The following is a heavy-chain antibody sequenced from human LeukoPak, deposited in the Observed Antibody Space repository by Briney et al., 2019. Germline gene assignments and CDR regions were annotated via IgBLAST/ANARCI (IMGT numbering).Heavy chain of an antibody. Sequence: ASVKVSCKASGYTSTSYGISWVRQAPGQGLEWMGWISAYNGNTNYAQKLQGRVTMTTDTSTSTAYMELRSLRSDDTAVYYCARERLSSGWYYFDYWGQGTLVTVSS. D-gene: IGHD6-19*01. CDR1: GYTSTSYG. J-gene: IGHJ4*02. CDR3: ARERLSSGWYYFDY. V-gene: IGHV1-18*01. CDR2: ISAYNGNT.